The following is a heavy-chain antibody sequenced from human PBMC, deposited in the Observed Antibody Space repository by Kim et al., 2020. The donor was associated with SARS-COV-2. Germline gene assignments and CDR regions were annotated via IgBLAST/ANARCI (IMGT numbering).Heavy chain of an antibody. V-gene: IGHV3-30*18. CDR1: GFTFSSYG. J-gene: IGHJ4*02. CDR3: AKDRGCSSTSCPGLIDY. D-gene: IGHD2-2*01. CDR2: ISYDGSNK. Sequence: GGSLRLSCAASGFTFSSYGMHWVRQAPGKGLEWVAVISYDGSNKYYADSVKGRFTISRDNSKNTLYLQMNSLRAEDMAVYYCAKDRGCSSTSCPGLIDYWGQGTLVTVSS.